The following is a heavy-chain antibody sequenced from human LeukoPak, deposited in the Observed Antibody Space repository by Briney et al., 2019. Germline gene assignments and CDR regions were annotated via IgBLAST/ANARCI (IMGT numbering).Heavy chain of an antibody. CDR2: IYYSGST. J-gene: IGHJ4*02. CDR1: GGSISSYY. D-gene: IGHD6-13*01. V-gene: IGHV4-59*12. Sequence: SETLSLTCTVSGGSISSYYWSWIRQPPGKGLEWIGYIYYSGSTYYNPSLTSRVTISVDTSKNQFSLKLSSVTAADTAVYYCARKAAAGNYPFDYWGQGTLVTVSS. CDR3: ARKAAAGNYPFDY.